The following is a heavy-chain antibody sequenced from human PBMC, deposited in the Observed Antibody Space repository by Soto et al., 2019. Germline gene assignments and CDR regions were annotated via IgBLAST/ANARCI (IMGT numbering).Heavy chain of an antibody. Sequence: QVQLVESGGGVVQPGRSLRLSCAASGFTFSSYGMHWVRQAPGKGLEWVAVIWYDGSNKYYADFVKGRFTISRDNSKNTLYLQMNSLRAEDTAVYYCARDRRSGSYYAGVGYWGQGTLVTVSS. CDR3: ARDRRSGSYYAGVGY. CDR1: GFTFSSYG. V-gene: IGHV3-33*01. CDR2: IWYDGSNK. D-gene: IGHD1-26*01. J-gene: IGHJ4*02.